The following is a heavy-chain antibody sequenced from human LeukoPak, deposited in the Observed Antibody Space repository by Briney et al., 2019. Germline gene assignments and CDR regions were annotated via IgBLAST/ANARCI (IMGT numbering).Heavy chain of an antibody. Sequence: SETLSLTCSVSGGSISSYYWSWIRQPPGKGLEWIGYIYYSGSTNYNPSLKSRVTISVDTSENQLSLKLSPVAAADTALYYCARAHTSSWYMDYWGQGTLVTVSS. D-gene: IGHD6-13*01. J-gene: IGHJ4*02. CDR3: ARAHTSSWYMDY. CDR2: IYYSGST. CDR1: GGSISSYY. V-gene: IGHV4-59*01.